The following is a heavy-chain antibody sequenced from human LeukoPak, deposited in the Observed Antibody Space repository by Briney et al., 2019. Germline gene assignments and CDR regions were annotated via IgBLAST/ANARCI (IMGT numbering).Heavy chain of an antibody. Sequence: GGSLRLSCAASGFTFSSYSMHWVRQAPGKGLEWVAVISYDGSNKYYADSVKGRFTISRDNSKNTLYLQMNSLRAEDTAVYYCAKPDEYSSSWYVSYDYWGQGTLVTVSS. CDR2: ISYDGSNK. V-gene: IGHV3-30*18. CDR3: AKPDEYSSSWYVSYDY. D-gene: IGHD6-13*01. CDR1: GFTFSSYS. J-gene: IGHJ4*02.